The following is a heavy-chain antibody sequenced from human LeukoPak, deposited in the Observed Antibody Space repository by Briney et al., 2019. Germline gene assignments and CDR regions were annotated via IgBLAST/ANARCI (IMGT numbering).Heavy chain of an antibody. V-gene: IGHV4-59*08. CDR1: GDSISNYY. J-gene: IGHJ4*02. CDR2: IYYTGST. D-gene: IGHD5-18*01. Sequence: SETLSLTCSVSGDSISNYYWSWIRQPPGKGLEWIGYIYYTGSTNYNPSLKSRVTILLDTSKNQFSLKLTSVTAADTAVYYCARYSYGGYHFDYWGRGTRVTVSS. CDR3: ARYSYGGYHFDY.